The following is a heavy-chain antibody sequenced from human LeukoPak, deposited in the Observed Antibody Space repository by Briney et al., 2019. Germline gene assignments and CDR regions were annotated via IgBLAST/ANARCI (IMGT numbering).Heavy chain of an antibody. CDR2: INPNSGGT. Sequence: ASVKVSCKASGYTFTGYYMHWVRQAPGQGLEWMGWINPNSGGTNYAQKFQGRVTMTRDTSISTAYMELSRLRSDDTAVYYCTSKITRIAARPNDAFGIWGQGTMVTVSS. J-gene: IGHJ3*02. CDR3: TSKITRIAARPNDAFGI. V-gene: IGHV1-2*02. CDR1: GYTFTGYY. D-gene: IGHD6-6*01.